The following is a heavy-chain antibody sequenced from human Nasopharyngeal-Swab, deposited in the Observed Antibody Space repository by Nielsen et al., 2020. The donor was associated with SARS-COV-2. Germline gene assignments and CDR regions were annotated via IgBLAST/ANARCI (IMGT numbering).Heavy chain of an antibody. Sequence: GGSLRLSCKGSGYSFTSYWIGWVRQMPGKGLEWMGIIYPGDSDTRYSPSFQGQVTTSADKSISTAYLQWSSLKASDTAMYYCARGRAWFGEKHDYWGQGTLVTVSS. CDR2: IYPGDSDT. D-gene: IGHD3-10*01. CDR1: GYSFTSYW. CDR3: ARGRAWFGEKHDY. V-gene: IGHV5-51*01. J-gene: IGHJ4*02.